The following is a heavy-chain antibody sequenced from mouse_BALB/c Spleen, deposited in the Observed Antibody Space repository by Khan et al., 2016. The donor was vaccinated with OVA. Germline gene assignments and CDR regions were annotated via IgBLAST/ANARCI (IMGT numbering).Heavy chain of an antibody. Sequence: VQLKQSGPELVKPGASVRISCKASGYTFTSYYIHWVKQRPGQGLEWIGWIYPGNVNTKYNEKFKGKATLTADKSSSTAYMQLSSLTSEDSAVYFCARDGSSYAMDYWGQGTSVTVS. J-gene: IGHJ4*01. CDR3: ARDGSSYAMDY. CDR1: GYTFTSYY. V-gene: IGHV1S56*01. CDR2: IYPGNVNT. D-gene: IGHD1-1*01.